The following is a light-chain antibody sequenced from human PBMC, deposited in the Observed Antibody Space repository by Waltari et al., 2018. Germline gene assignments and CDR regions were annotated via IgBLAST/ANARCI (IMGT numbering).Light chain of an antibody. J-gene: IGLJ3*02. CDR1: KLGDKY. CDR2: QDT. V-gene: IGLV3-1*01. CDR3: QAWDTSTHWV. Sequence: SYELTQPPSVSVSPGQTARITCSGDKLGDKYACWYQQKPGQSPVLVIYQDTKRPSGIPGRFSGSNSGNTATLTISGTQAMDEGDYFCQAWDTSTHWVFGGGTKLTVL.